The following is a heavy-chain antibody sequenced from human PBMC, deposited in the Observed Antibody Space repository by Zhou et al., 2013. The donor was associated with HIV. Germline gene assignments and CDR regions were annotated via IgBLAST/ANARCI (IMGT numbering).Heavy chain of an antibody. Sequence: QVQLVQSGAEVKKPGSSVKVSCKASGGTFSSYAISWVRQAPGQGLEWMGGIIPIFGTANYAQKFQGRVTITTDESTSTAYMELSSLRSEDTAVYYCARDRLDYYDSSGYWAHWFDPWGQGTLVTVSS. D-gene: IGHD3-22*01. CDR3: ARDRLDYYDSSGYWAHWFDP. CDR1: GGTFSSYA. V-gene: IGHV1-69*05. CDR2: IIPIFGTA. J-gene: IGHJ5*02.